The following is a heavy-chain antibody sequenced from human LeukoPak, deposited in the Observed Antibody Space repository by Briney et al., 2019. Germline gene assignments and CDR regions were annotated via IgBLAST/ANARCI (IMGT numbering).Heavy chain of an antibody. Sequence: KTSETLSLTCTVSGGSISSGSYYWSWIRQPAGKGLEWIGRIYTSGSTNYNPSLKSRVTISVDTSKNQFSLKLSSVTAADTAVYYCARSITMGTWGQGTLVTVSS. V-gene: IGHV4-61*02. D-gene: IGHD3-10*01. CDR2: IYTSGST. J-gene: IGHJ5*02. CDR1: GGSISSGSYY. CDR3: ARSITMGT.